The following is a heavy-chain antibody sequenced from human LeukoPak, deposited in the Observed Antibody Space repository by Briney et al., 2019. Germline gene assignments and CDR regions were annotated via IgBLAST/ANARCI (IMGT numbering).Heavy chain of an antibody. CDR2: IYSGGST. Sequence: PGGSLRLSCAGSGFTVSSNYMSWVRQAPGKGLEWVSVIYSGGSTYYADSVKGRFTISRDNSKNTLYLQMNSLRAEDTAVYYCAKGFSLYYYGMDVWGQGTTVTVSS. V-gene: IGHV3-66*01. CDR3: AKGFSLYYYGMDV. J-gene: IGHJ6*02. CDR1: GFTVSSNY.